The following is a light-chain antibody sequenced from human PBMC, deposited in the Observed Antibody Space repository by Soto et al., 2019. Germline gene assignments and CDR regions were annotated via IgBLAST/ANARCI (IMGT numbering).Light chain of an antibody. CDR3: SSYAGSNFYV. CDR1: SSDVGGYNY. CDR2: EVS. J-gene: IGLJ1*01. Sequence: QSVLTQPPSASGSPGQSVTISCTGTSSDVGGYNYVSCYQQHPGKAPKLMIYEVSKRPSGVPDRFSGSKSGNTASLTVSGLQAEDEADYYCSSYAGSNFYVFGTGTKLTVL. V-gene: IGLV2-8*01.